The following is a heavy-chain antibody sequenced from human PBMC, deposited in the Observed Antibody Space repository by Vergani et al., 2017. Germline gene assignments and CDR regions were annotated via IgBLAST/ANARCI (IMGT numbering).Heavy chain of an antibody. CDR2: ISSRSSYI. D-gene: IGHD6-19*01. Sequence: EVQLVESGGGLVKPGGSLRLSCAASGFTFSSSGMNWVRQAPGKGLEWVSSISSRSSYIYYADSVKGRFTISRDNAKNSLYLQMNSLRAEDTAVYYCARTKSGIAVAGTIYWFDPWGQGTLVTVSS. J-gene: IGHJ5*02. CDR1: GFTFSSSG. CDR3: ARTKSGIAVAGTIYWFDP. V-gene: IGHV3-21*01.